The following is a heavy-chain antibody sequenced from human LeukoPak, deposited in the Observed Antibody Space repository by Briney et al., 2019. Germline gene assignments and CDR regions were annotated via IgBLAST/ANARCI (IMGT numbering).Heavy chain of an antibody. D-gene: IGHD6-13*01. CDR3: ARDAGQQPHDY. CDR1: GFTFDDYS. J-gene: IGHJ4*02. V-gene: IGHV3-43*01. Sequence: GGSLRLSCAASGFTFDDYSMHWVRQAPGKGLEWVSLISWDGRSTYYADSVKGRFTISRDNAKNSLYLQMSSLRAEDTAVYYCARDAGQQPHDYWGQGTLVTVSS. CDR2: ISWDGRST.